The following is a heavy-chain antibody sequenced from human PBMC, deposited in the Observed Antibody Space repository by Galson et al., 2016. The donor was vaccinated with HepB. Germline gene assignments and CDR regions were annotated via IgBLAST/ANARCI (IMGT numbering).Heavy chain of an antibody. V-gene: IGHV1-18*01. J-gene: IGHJ4*02. CDR1: GYNFSTSG. CDR3: SKARGITYLASSDS. D-gene: IGHD1-20*01. CDR2: ISAYNGNT. Sequence: SVKVSCKAAGYNFSTSGISWVRQAPGQGLEWMGWISAYNGNTNFAQKFEGRVVLTIDTSTNTAYMQLRSLRSDDTALYYCSKARGITYLASSDSWGQGSLVIVSS.